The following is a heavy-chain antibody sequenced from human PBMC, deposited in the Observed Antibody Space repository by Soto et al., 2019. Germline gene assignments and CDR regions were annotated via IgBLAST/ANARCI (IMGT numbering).Heavy chain of an antibody. D-gene: IGHD2-2*01. J-gene: IGHJ4*02. V-gene: IGHV3-30*18. CDR1: GFTFSSYG. CDR2: ISYDGSNK. Sequence: GGPLRLSCAASGFTFSSYGMHWVRQAPGKGLEWVAVISYDGSNKYYADSVKGRFTISRDNSKNTLYLQMNSLRAEDTAVYYCAKVSQYCISTSCYFDYWGQGTLVTVS. CDR3: AKVSQYCISTSCYFDY.